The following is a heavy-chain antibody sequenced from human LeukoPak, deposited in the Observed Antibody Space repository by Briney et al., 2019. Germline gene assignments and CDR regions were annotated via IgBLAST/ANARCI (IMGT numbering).Heavy chain of an antibody. J-gene: IGHJ2*01. Sequence: KPSETLSLTCTVSGGSISSYYWSWTRQPPGKGLEWIGYIYYSGSTNYSPSLKSRLTISVDTSKNQFSLKLSSVTAADTAVYYCARTYGSSGLGYFDLWGRGTLVTVSS. D-gene: IGHD6-13*01. CDR2: IYYSGST. CDR1: GGSISSYY. V-gene: IGHV4-59*01. CDR3: ARTYGSSGLGYFDL.